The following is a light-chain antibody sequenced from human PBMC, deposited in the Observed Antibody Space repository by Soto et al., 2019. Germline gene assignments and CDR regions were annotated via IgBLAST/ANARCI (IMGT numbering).Light chain of an antibody. CDR3: SSYAASNNFYFV. J-gene: IGLJ3*02. CDR1: ISDVGGYNY. Sequence: QSALTQPPSASGSPGQSVTISCTGTISDVGGYNYVSWYQQYPGRAPKLMIYEVTTRTSGVPDRFSGSKSGNTASLTVSGLQAEEEADYYCSSYAASNNFYFVFGGGTKLTVL. CDR2: EVT. V-gene: IGLV2-8*01.